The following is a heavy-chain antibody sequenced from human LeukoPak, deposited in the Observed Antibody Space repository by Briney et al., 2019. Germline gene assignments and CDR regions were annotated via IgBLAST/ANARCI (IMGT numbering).Heavy chain of an antibody. CDR3: ARDLRRDGYNPDY. D-gene: IGHD5-24*01. CDR2: ISYDGSNK. J-gene: IGHJ4*02. V-gene: IGHV3-30-3*01. Sequence: PGRSLRLSCAPSGFTFSSYAMHWVRHAPGKGLEWVAVISYDGSNKYYDDSVKGRFTISRDNSKNTLYLQMNSLRAEDTAVYYCARDLRRDGYNPDYWGQGTLVTVSS. CDR1: GFTFSSYA.